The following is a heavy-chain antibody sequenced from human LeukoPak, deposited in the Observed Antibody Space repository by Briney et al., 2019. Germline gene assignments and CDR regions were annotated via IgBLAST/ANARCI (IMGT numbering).Heavy chain of an antibody. Sequence: VASVKVSCKASGGTFSNYAISWVRQAPGQGLEWMGRIIPIFGTANYAQKLQGRVTMTTDTSTSTAYMELRSLRSDDTAVYYCARERYGSGSYWGQGTLVTVSS. CDR3: ARERYGSGSY. D-gene: IGHD3-10*01. CDR2: IIPIFGTA. J-gene: IGHJ4*02. CDR1: GGTFSNYA. V-gene: IGHV1-69*05.